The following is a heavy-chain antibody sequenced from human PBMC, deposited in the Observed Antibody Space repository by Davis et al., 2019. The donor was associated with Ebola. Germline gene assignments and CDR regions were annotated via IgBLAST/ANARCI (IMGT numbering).Heavy chain of an antibody. CDR3: AKATAIDY. J-gene: IGHJ4*02. CDR2: IYSGGST. V-gene: IGHV3-66*01. CDR1: GFTFRNAW. Sequence: GESLKISCAASGFTFRNAWLSWVRQAPGKGLEWVSVIYSGGSTYYADSVKGRFTISRDNSKNTLYLQMNSLRAEDTAVYYCAKATAIDYWGQGTLVTVSS. D-gene: IGHD4-17*01.